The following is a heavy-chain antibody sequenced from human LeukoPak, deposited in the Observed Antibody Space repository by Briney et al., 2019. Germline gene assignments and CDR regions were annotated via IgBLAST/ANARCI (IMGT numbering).Heavy chain of an antibody. J-gene: IGHJ6*02. CDR3: ANGIVGARDYGMDV. CDR1: GFTFSSYS. D-gene: IGHD1-26*01. CDR2: ISSSSSYI. V-gene: IGHV3-21*01. Sequence: GGSLRLSCAASGFTFSSYSMNWVRQAPGKGLEWVSSISSSSSYIYYADSVKGRFTISRDNAKNSLYLQMNSLRAEDTAVYYCANGIVGARDYGMDVWGQGTTVTVSS.